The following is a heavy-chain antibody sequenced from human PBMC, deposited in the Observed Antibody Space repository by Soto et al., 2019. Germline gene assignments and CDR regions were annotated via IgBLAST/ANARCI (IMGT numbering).Heavy chain of an antibody. CDR2: ISSSSSYI. D-gene: IGHD3-3*01. V-gene: IGHV3-21*01. CDR1: GFTFSSYS. Sequence: GGSLRLSCAASGFTFSSYSMNWVRQAPGKGLEWVSSISSSSSYIYYADSVKGRFTISRDNAKNSLYLQMNSLRAEDTAVYYCPRREYDFWSGYYPAGAFDIWGQGTMVTVSS. J-gene: IGHJ3*02. CDR3: PRREYDFWSGYYPAGAFDI.